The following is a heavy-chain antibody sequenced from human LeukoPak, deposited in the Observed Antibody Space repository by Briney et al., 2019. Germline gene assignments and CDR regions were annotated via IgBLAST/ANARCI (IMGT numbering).Heavy chain of an antibody. CDR2: VSTTGIT. Sequence: SETLSLTCTDSGDSISGYYWSWLRQPAGKGLEWIGRVSTTGITDSNPSLKSRVTMSIDTSKNQFSLKLSSVTAADTAVYYCARDPSSWYYYYMDVWGKGTTVTVSS. V-gene: IGHV4-4*07. CDR1: GDSISGYY. J-gene: IGHJ6*03. CDR3: ARDPSSWYYYYMDV. D-gene: IGHD6-13*01.